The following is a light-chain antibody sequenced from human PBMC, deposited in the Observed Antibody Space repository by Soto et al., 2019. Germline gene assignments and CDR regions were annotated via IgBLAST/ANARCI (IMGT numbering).Light chain of an antibody. V-gene: IGKV3-20*01. Sequence: ESGLTQSPGTLSLAPGERATLSCRASQSVTSSYLAWYQQKPGQAPRLLIYGASSRATGIPDRFSGSGSGTDFSLTISRLEAEDFAVYYCQQYGSPWTFGQGTTVEIK. J-gene: IGKJ1*01. CDR2: GAS. CDR3: QQYGSPWT. CDR1: QSVTSSY.